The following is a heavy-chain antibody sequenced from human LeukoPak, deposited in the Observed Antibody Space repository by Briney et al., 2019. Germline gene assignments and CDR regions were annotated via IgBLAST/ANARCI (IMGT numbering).Heavy chain of an antibody. J-gene: IGHJ3*02. CDR3: ARDRGLGDYYDSSGHDAFDT. V-gene: IGHV3-48*04. Sequence: GGSLRLSCAASGFTFSSYSMNWVRQAPGKGLEWVSYISSSSSTIYYADSVKGRFTISRDNAKNSLYLQMNSLRAEDTAVYYCARDRGLGDYYDSSGHDAFDTWGQGTMVTVSS. D-gene: IGHD3-22*01. CDR1: GFTFSSYS. CDR2: ISSSSSTI.